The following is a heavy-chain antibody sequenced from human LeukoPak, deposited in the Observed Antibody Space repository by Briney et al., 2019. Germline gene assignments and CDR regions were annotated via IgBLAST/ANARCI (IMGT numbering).Heavy chain of an antibody. CDR2: IWYDGSNK. D-gene: IGHD6-6*01. V-gene: IGHV3-33*01. CDR3: ARGPVRYSSSRQHYYYMDV. J-gene: IGHJ6*03. CDR1: GFTFSSYG. Sequence: GRSLRLSCAASGFTFSSYGMHWVRQAPGKGLEWVAVIWYDGSNKYYADSVKGRFTISRDNSKNTLYLQMNSLRAEDTAVYYCARGPVRYSSSRQHYYYMDVWGKGTTVTVSS.